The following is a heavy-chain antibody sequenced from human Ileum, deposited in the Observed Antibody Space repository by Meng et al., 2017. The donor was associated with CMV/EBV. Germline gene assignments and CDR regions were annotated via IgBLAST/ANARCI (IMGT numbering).Heavy chain of an antibody. CDR1: GASLNDYY. CDR3: ARDRFDP. J-gene: IGHJ5*02. Sequence: QGKLQGSGLGLVKPSETLSLTCTVSGASLNDYYWSWIRQPAGKGLEWIGRIFATGTTNYTPSLKSRVTMSVDTSKNQFSLKLTSVTAADTAVYFCARDRFDPWGQGALVTVSS. CDR2: IFATGTT. V-gene: IGHV4-4*07.